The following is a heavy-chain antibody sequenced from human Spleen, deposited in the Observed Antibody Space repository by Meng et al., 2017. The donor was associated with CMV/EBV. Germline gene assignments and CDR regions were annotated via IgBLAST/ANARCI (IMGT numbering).Heavy chain of an antibody. V-gene: IGHV3-33*06. Sequence: GESLKISCAASGFTFGDTAMHWVRQTPGKGLEWVAVIWYDGSDQHYADSVKGRFTISRDNSKNTLFLQMDSLRVEDTAVYYCAKGRAEYCRSISCAQDFEYWGQGTVVTVSS. CDR2: IWYDGSDQ. D-gene: IGHD2-2*01. J-gene: IGHJ4*01. CDR3: AKGRAEYCRSISCAQDFEY. CDR1: GFTFGDTA.